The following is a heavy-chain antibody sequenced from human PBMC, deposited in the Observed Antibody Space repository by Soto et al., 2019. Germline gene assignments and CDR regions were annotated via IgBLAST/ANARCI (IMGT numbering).Heavy chain of an antibody. D-gene: IGHD2-21*02. CDR1: GFTFSSFE. J-gene: IGHJ4*02. CDR3: ARSAFCGGDCYSHGDGYYFGY. CDR2: ISSTGSTI. V-gene: IGHV3-48*03. Sequence: GGSLRLSCAASGFTFSSFEMNWVRQAPGKGLEWVSYISSTGSTIYYADSVKGRFTIPRDNAKNSLYLKMNSLRAEDTAVYYCARSAFCGGDCYSHGDGYYFGYWGQGNLVTVSS.